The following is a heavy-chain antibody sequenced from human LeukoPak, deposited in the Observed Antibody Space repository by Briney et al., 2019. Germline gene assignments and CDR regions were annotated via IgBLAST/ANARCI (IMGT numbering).Heavy chain of an antibody. CDR1: GGSFSGYY. CDR2: INHSGST. Sequence: SETLSLTCAVYGGSFSGYYWSWIRQPPGQGLEWIGEINHSGSTNYNPSLKSRVTISVDTSKTQFSLKLSSVTAADTAVYYCARGRDAFDIWGQGTMVTVSS. CDR3: ARGRDAFDI. J-gene: IGHJ3*02. V-gene: IGHV4-34*01.